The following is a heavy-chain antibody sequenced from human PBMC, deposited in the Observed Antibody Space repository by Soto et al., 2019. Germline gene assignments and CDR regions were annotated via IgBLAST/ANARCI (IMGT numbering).Heavy chain of an antibody. CDR3: ARDRLDIVDTINYYYYGMEV. V-gene: IGHV1-2*02. CDR2: INPNSGGT. Sequence: ASVKVSCKASGYTFTGYYIHWVRQAPGQVLEWMVWINPNSGGTNYAQKFQGRVTMTRDTSISTAYMELSRLRSDDTAVYYCARDRLDIVDTINYYYYGMEVWGQGTTVTVSS. CDR1: GYTFTGYY. D-gene: IGHD5-12*01. J-gene: IGHJ6*01.